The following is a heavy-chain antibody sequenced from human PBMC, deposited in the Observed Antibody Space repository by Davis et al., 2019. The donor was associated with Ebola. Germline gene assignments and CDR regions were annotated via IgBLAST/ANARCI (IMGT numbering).Heavy chain of an antibody. J-gene: IGHJ4*02. V-gene: IGHV1-69*13. CDR3: ARGSGGYSGYDTPLFDY. CDR1: GGTFSSYA. D-gene: IGHD5-12*01. CDR2: IIPIFGTA. Sequence: SVKVSCKASGGTFSSYAISWVRQAPGQGLEWMGGIIPIFGTANYAQKFQGRVTITADESTSTAYMELSSLRSEDTAVYYCARGSGGYSGYDTPLFDYWGQGTLVTVSS.